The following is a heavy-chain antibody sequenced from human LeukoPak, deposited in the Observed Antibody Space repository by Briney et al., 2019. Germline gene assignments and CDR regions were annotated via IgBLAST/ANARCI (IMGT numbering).Heavy chain of an antibody. CDR3: ARARRNDYGDSADY. CDR2: IIPILGIA. Sequence: SVKVSCKASGGTFSSYAISWVRQAPGQGLEWMGRIIPILGIANYAQKFQGRVTITADKSTSTAYMELSSLRSEDTAVYYRARARRNDYGDSADYWGQGTLVTVSS. V-gene: IGHV1-69*04. CDR1: GGTFSSYA. J-gene: IGHJ4*02. D-gene: IGHD4-17*01.